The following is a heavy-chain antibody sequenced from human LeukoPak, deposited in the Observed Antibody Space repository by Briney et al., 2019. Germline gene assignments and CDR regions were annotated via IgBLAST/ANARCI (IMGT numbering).Heavy chain of an antibody. CDR1: GYSISSGYY. Sequence: SETLSLTCTVSGYSISSGYYWGWIRQPPGKGPEWIGSLYHSGSTYYNPSLKSRVTISVDSSKNQFSLKLSSVTAADTAVYYCATISPYYDFWSGYYNPNYYFDYWGQGTLVTVSS. V-gene: IGHV4-38-2*02. CDR3: ATISPYYDFWSGYYNPNYYFDY. J-gene: IGHJ4*02. D-gene: IGHD3-3*01. CDR2: LYHSGST.